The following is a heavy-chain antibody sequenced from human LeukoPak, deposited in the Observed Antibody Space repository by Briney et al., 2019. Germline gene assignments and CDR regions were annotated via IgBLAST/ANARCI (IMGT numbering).Heavy chain of an antibody. CDR1: GGTFSSYA. Sequence: GASVKVSCMASGGTFSSYAISWVRQAPGQGLEWMGRIIPILGTANYAQKFQGRVTITTDESTSTAYMELSSLRSEDTAVYYCARVFQYGSGTDYYMDVWGKGTTVTVSS. CDR2: IIPILGTA. D-gene: IGHD3-10*01. J-gene: IGHJ6*03. CDR3: ARVFQYGSGTDYYMDV. V-gene: IGHV1-69*11.